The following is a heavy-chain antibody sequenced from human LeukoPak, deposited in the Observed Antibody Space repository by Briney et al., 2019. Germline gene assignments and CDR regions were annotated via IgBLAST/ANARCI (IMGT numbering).Heavy chain of an antibody. D-gene: IGHD6-19*01. CDR1: GFTFSSYA. CDR3: ARAQSQWLEHNWFDP. J-gene: IGHJ5*02. Sequence: GRSLRLSRAASGFTFSSYAMHWVRQAPGKGLEWVAVISYDGSNKYYADSVKGRFTISRDNSKNTLYLQMNSLRAEDTAVYYCARAQSQWLEHNWFDPWGQGTLVTVSS. V-gene: IGHV3-30*04. CDR2: ISYDGSNK.